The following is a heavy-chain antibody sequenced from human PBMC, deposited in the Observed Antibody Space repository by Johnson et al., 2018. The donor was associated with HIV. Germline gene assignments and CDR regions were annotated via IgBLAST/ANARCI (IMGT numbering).Heavy chain of an antibody. CDR2: IGGIGATT. CDR1: GFTVSSNY. J-gene: IGHJ3*02. V-gene: IGHV3-23*04. D-gene: IGHD1-26*01. CDR3: AKDKEGATPPDAFDI. Sequence: VQLVESGGGLVQPGGSLRLSCAASGFTVSSNYMSWVRQAPGKGLEWVSVIGGIGATTKYADAVKGRFTISRDNSKNTLYLRMNSLRAEDTAVYYCAKDKEGATPPDAFDIWGQGTMVTVSS.